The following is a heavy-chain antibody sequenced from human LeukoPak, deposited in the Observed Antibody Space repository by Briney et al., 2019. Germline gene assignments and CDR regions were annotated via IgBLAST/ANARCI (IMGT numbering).Heavy chain of an antibody. Sequence: GGSLRLSCAASGFTFSDHYMDWVRQAPGKGLEWVGRIKSKTDGGTTDYTAPVKGRFTISRDDSKNTLYLQMNSLKTEDTAVYYCAGRVLRFLEWYNYWGQGTLVTVSS. CDR2: IKSKTDGGTT. J-gene: IGHJ4*02. CDR1: GFTFSDHY. V-gene: IGHV3-15*01. D-gene: IGHD3-3*01. CDR3: AGRVLRFLEWYNY.